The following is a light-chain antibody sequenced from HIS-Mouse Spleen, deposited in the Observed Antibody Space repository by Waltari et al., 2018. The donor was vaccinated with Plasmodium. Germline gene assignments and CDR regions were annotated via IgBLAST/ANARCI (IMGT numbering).Light chain of an antibody. CDR1: QDISNY. J-gene: IGKJ2*01. CDR3: QQYDNLPYT. V-gene: IGKV1-33*01. CDR2: DAS. Sequence: DIQMNQSPSSLSASLGDRVTITCQASQDISNYLNCYQQKPGKAPKLLIYDASNLETGVPSRFSGSGSGTDFTFTISSLQPEDIATYYCQQYDNLPYTFGQGTKLEIK.